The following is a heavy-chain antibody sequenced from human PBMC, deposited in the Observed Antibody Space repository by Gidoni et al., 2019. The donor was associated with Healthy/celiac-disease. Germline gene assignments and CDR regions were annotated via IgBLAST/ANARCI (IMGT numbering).Heavy chain of an antibody. Sequence: QVQLVESGGGVVQPGRSLRLSCAASGFTFSSYGMHWVRQAPGKGLECVAVISYDGSNKYYADSVKGRFTISRDNSKNTLYLQMNSLRAEDTAVYYCAKVAGDSSGYPRDYWGQGTLVTVSS. CDR1: GFTFSSYG. V-gene: IGHV3-30*18. CDR3: AKVAGDSSGYPRDY. D-gene: IGHD3-22*01. CDR2: ISYDGSNK. J-gene: IGHJ4*02.